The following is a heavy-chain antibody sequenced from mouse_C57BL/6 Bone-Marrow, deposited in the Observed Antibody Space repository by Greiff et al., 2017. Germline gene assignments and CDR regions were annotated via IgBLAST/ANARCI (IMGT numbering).Heavy chain of an antibody. CDR2: INPSTGGT. D-gene: IGHD1-1*01. V-gene: IGHV1-42*01. J-gene: IGHJ3*01. Sequence: EVQLQQSGPELVKPGASVKISCKASGYSFTGYYMNWVKQSPEKSLEWIGEINPSTGGTTYNQKFKAKATLTVDKSSSTAYMQLKSLTSEDSAVYYCARGIPITTVVDPWFAYWGQGTLVTVSA. CDR1: GYSFTGYY. CDR3: ARGIPITTVVDPWFAY.